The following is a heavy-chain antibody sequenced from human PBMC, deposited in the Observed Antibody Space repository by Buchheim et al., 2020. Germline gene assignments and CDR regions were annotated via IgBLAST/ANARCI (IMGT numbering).Heavy chain of an antibody. CDR1: GFTFSSYE. J-gene: IGHJ4*02. CDR2: ISSSGSTI. Sequence: EVQLVEPGGGLVQPGGSLRLSCAASGFTFSSYEMNWVRQAPGKGLEWVSYISSSGSTIYYADSVKGRFTISRDNAKNSLYLQMNSLRAEDTAVYYCARGEAGYQITSYYFDYWGQGTL. D-gene: IGHD5-12*01. CDR3: ARGEAGYQITSYYFDY. V-gene: IGHV3-48*03.